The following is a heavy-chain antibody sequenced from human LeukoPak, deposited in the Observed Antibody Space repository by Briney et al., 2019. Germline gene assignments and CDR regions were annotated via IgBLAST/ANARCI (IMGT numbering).Heavy chain of an antibody. CDR2: IYYSGNT. CDR1: GGSISSYY. D-gene: IGHD4-17*01. J-gene: IGHJ4*02. V-gene: IGHV4-39*01. Sequence: SETLSLTCTVSGGSISSYYWSWIRQPPGKGLEWIGSIYYSGNTYYNPSFKSRVTISVDTSKNQFSLELSSVTAADTAVYYCARHATVTSFTFAYWGQGTLVTVSS. CDR3: ARHATVTSFTFAY.